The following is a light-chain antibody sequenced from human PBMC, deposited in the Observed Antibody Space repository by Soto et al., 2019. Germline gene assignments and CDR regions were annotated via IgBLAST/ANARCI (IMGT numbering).Light chain of an antibody. CDR2: KAS. V-gene: IGKV1-5*03. Sequence: DIQMTQSPSTLSASVGDRVTITCRASQSISSWLAWYQQKPGKAPKLLIHKASRLQSGVPSRFSGSGSGTEFILTISSLQPDDFATYYCQQYNSFWTFGQGTRVEIK. CDR3: QQYNSFWT. J-gene: IGKJ1*01. CDR1: QSISSW.